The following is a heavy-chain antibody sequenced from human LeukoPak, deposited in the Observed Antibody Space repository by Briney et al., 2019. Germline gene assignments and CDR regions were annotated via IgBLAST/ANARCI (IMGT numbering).Heavy chain of an antibody. J-gene: IGHJ4*02. V-gene: IGHV3-64D*09. CDR3: VKDQHPYNWKYDSFFDY. CDR1: EFTFSSYA. CDR2: ITRNGGTA. D-gene: IGHD1-7*01. Sequence: QPGGSLRLSCSTSEFTFSSYAMHWVRQAPGKGLEHVSAITRNGGTAYYADSVKGRFTISRDNSKNTLYLQMSSLRTDDTAVYYCVKDQHPYNWKYDSFFDYWGQGTLVTVSS.